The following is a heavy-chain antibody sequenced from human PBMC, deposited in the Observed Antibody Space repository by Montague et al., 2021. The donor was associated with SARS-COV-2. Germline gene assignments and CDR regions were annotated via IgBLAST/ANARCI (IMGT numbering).Heavy chain of an antibody. CDR3: AHSSGVDWLPRSRFDS. J-gene: IGHJ5*01. CDR1: GFSLSTIGVG. CDR2: IYWDDDK. V-gene: IGHV2-5*02. D-gene: IGHD3-9*01. Sequence: PALVKPTQTLTLTCTFSGFSLSTIGVGVGWIRQPPGKALEWLALIYWDDDKRYSPFLRGRLTITKDTSKNQVVLTMTNMDPVDTATYFCAHSSGVDWLPRSRFDSWGQGTLVTVPS.